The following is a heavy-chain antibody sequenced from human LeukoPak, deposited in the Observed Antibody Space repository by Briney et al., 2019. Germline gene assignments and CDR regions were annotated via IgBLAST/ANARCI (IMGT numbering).Heavy chain of an antibody. V-gene: IGHV1-2*02. D-gene: IGHD3-22*01. CDR1: GYTFTGNY. J-gene: IGHJ1*01. CDR2: INPNSGGT. Sequence: ASVKVSCKASGYTFTGNYMHWVRQAPGQGLEWMGWINPNSGGTNYAQKFQGRVTMNRDTSIGTAYMELNRLRSDDTAVYYCARGSYDSSDFEYFHHWGQGTLVTVSS. CDR3: ARGSYDSSDFEYFHH.